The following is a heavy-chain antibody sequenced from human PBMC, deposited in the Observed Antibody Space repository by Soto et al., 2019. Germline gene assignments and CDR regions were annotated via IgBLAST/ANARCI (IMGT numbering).Heavy chain of an antibody. CDR3: EHTKDSSGFLTS. CDR2: IHWNDYK. Sequence: SVPTLLNPTHTLTLTFSFSFCALSVYGVRVIWFRQPPGETLEWLALIHWNDYKRYSPYLKRRLTITKDTSKNQVVITLTNLDPLDTGNYFCEHTKDSSGFLTSWGQGILVTVSS. J-gene: IGHJ5*02. D-gene: IGHD3-22*01. V-gene: IGHV2-5*01. CDR1: FCALSVYGVR.